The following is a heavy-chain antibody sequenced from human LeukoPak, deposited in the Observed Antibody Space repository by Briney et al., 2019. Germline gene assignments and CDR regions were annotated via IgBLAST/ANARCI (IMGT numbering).Heavy chain of an antibody. J-gene: IGHJ4*02. CDR1: GGTFSSYA. V-gene: IGHV1-69*05. Sequence: SVKVSCKATGGTFSSYAISWVRQAPGQGLEWMGGIIPIFGTANYAQKFQGRVTITTDESTSTAYMELSSLRSEDTAVYYCASGDGGYYDSRSWGQGTLVTVSS. CDR3: ASGDGGYYDSRS. D-gene: IGHD3-22*01. CDR2: IIPIFGTA.